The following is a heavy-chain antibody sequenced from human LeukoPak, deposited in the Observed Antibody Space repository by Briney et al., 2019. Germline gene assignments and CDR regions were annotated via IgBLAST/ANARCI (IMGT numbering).Heavy chain of an antibody. J-gene: IGHJ5*02. CDR3: AREPRQIAAAKINWFDP. D-gene: IGHD6-13*01. CDR2: ISSSSSYI. V-gene: IGHV3-21*01. CDR1: GFTFSSYA. Sequence: GGSLRLSCAASGFTFSSYAMSWVRQAPGKGLEWVSSISSSSSYIYYADSVKGRFTISRDNAKNSLYLQMNSLRAEDTAVYYCAREPRQIAAAKINWFDPWGQGTLVTVSS.